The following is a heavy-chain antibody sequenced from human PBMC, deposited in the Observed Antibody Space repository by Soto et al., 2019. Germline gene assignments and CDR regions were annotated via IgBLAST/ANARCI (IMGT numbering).Heavy chain of an antibody. D-gene: IGHD2-15*01. CDR2: ISHSGST. Sequence: QVQLQQWGAGLLKPSETLSLTCAVYGGSFSGYYWSWIRQAPGKGLEWIGEISHSGSTNYNPSLKSRVTISVDTSKNQFSLKLSSVTAADTAVYYCARGSTGGLGRPLDYWGQGTLVTVSS. CDR3: ARGSTGGLGRPLDY. J-gene: IGHJ4*02. V-gene: IGHV4-34*01. CDR1: GGSFSGYY.